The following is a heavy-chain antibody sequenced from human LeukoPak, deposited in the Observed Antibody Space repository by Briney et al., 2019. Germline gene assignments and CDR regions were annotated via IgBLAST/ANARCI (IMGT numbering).Heavy chain of an antibody. D-gene: IGHD2-2*01. CDR1: GGSFSGYY. CDR3: ARAPIVVVPAAIPAYYYYGMDV. Sequence: PSETLSLTCAVYGGSFSGYYWSWIRQPPGKGLEWIGGVNHSGSTNYNPSLKSRVTISVDTSKNQFSLKLSSVTAADTAVYYCARAPIVVVPAAIPAYYYYGMDVWGQGTTVTVSS. V-gene: IGHV4-34*01. CDR2: VNHSGST. J-gene: IGHJ6*02.